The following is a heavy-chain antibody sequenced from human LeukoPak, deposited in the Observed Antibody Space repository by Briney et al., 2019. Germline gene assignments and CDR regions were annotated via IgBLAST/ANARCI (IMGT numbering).Heavy chain of an antibody. Sequence: GESLKISCKGSGYSFTGYWIGWVRQMPGKGLEWMGIIYPGDSDTRYSPSFQGQVTISADKSISTAYPQWSSLKASDTAMYYCARRQVTPYYYDSSGYKSYGMDVWGQGTTVTVSS. CDR1: GYSFTGYW. CDR3: ARRQVTPYYYDSSGYKSYGMDV. V-gene: IGHV5-51*01. D-gene: IGHD3-22*01. J-gene: IGHJ6*02. CDR2: IYPGDSDT.